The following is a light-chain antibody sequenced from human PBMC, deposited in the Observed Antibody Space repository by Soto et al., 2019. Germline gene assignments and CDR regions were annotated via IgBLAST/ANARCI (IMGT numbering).Light chain of an antibody. CDR3: LQYHDYPPLYT. V-gene: IGKV1-17*01. Sequence: DIQMTQSPSALSASVGDRVTITCRASQGISNDLGWYQQKPGKAPKRLIFHASNLQGGVPSRFSGSGSGTEFTLTISSLQPEDFATYYCLQYHDYPPLYTFGQGTNREIK. CDR1: QGISND. CDR2: HAS. J-gene: IGKJ2*01.